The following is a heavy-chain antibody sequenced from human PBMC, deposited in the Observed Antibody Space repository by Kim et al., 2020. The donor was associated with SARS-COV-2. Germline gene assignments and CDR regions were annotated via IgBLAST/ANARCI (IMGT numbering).Heavy chain of an antibody. V-gene: IGHV1-69*13. CDR3: ARDMSSWYYNWFDP. CDR2: IIPIFGTA. D-gene: IGHD6-13*01. J-gene: IGHJ5*02. Sequence: SVKVSCKASGGTFSSYAISWVRQAPGQGLEWMGGIIPIFGTANYAQKFQGRVTITADESTSTAYMELSSLRSEDTAVYYCARDMSSWYYNWFDPWGQGTLVTVSS. CDR1: GGTFSSYA.